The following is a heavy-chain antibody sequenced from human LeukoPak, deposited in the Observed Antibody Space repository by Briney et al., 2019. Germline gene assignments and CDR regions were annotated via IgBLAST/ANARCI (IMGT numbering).Heavy chain of an antibody. CDR3: ARKPLSGGYGGTIDY. CDR1: GFTVSSNY. J-gene: IGHJ4*02. D-gene: IGHD5-12*01. Sequence: GGSLRLSCAASGFTVSSNYMSWVRRAPGKGLEWVSVIYSGGSTYYADSVKGRFTISRDNSKNTLYLRMNSLRAEDTAIYYCARKPLSGGYGGTIDYWGQGTLVTVSS. V-gene: IGHV3-66*01. CDR2: IYSGGST.